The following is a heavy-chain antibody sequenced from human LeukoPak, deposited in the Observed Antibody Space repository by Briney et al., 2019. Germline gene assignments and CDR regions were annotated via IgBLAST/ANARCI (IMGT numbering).Heavy chain of an antibody. CDR1: GFTFTVYN. V-gene: IGHV1-2*02. J-gene: IGHJ6*03. CDR3: ARGLSGPYYYYYMDV. Sequence: ASVKVSCKASGFTFTVYNIHWVRQAPGQGLEWMGWINPNNGGTNYAQKFQGRVTMTRDTSISTAYMELSRLRSDDTAVYYCARGLSGPYYYYYMDVWGKGTTVTISS. D-gene: IGHD2-15*01. CDR2: INPNNGGT.